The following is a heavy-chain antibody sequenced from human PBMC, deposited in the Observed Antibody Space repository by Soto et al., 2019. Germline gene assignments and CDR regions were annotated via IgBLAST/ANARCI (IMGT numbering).Heavy chain of an antibody. J-gene: IGHJ4*02. D-gene: IGHD5-12*01. CDR1: GFTFSGSA. CDR3: TRQVINGYDYYFDY. Sequence: GGSLRLSCAASGFTFSGSAMHWVRQASGKGREWVGRIRSKANSYATAYAASVKGWFTISRDDSKNTAYLQMNSLKTEDTAVYYCTRQVINGYDYYFDYWGQGTLVTVSS. V-gene: IGHV3-73*01. CDR2: IRSKANSYAT.